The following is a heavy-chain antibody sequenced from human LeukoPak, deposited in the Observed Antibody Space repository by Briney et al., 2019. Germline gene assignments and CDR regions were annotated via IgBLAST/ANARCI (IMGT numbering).Heavy chain of an antibody. D-gene: IGHD1-26*01. V-gene: IGHV4-59*01. J-gene: IGHJ4*02. Sequence: SETLSLTCTVSGGSISRYYWSWIRKPPGKGLEWIGYISYSGSTNYNPSLKSRVTFSVDTSKNQFSLKLSSVTAADTAVYYCARDGGYLGYFDYWGQGTLITVCS. CDR1: GGSISRYY. CDR3: ARDGGYLGYFDY. CDR2: ISYSGST.